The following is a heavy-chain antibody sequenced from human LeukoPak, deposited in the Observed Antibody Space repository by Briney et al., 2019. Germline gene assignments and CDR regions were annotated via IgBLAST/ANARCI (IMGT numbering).Heavy chain of an antibody. D-gene: IGHD1-20*01. J-gene: IGHJ4*02. V-gene: IGHV3-23*01. CDR1: VVTFSNYA. CDR3: VKDSYDWNQGYFDY. Sequence: GGSLRLSCAASVVTFSNYAMGWVRQAPGKGLEWVSIINNSGDTIHYTDSVRGRFTVSRDNSKNTLFLQMNSLRAEDTAVYYCVKDSYDWNQGYFDYWGQGTLVTVSS. CDR2: INNSGDTI.